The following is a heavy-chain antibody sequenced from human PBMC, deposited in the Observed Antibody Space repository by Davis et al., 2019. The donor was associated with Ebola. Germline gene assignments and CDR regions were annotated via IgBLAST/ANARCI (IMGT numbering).Heavy chain of an antibody. CDR3: ARVLYYYDSSGYYGY. D-gene: IGHD3-22*01. CDR2: INHSGST. CDR1: GGSFSGYY. J-gene: IGHJ4*02. Sequence: MPSETLSLTCAVYGGSFSGYYWSWIRQPPGKGPEWIGEINHSGSTNYNPSLKSRVTISVDTSKNQFSLKLSSVTAADTAVYYCARVLYYYDSSGYYGYWGQGTLVTVSS. V-gene: IGHV4-34*01.